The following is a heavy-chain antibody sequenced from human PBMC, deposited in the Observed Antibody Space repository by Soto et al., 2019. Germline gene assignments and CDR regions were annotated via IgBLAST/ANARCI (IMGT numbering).Heavy chain of an antibody. CDR1: GASVTSGGYS. CDR3: ARDYYGMDV. V-gene: IGHV4-30-2*06. J-gene: IGHJ6*02. CDR2: TYQSGSA. Sequence: PSETLSLTCKVSGASVTSGGYSWTWIRQSPGKGLEWIGYTYQSGSAYYNPSLKSRVTISVDRSKNQFSPNLTSVTAADTAVYYCARDYYGMDVWGQGTTVTVSS.